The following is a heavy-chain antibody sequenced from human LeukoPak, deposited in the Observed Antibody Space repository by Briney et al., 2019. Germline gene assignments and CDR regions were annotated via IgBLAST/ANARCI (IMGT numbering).Heavy chain of an antibody. J-gene: IGHJ6*02. CDR1: GYTFTSYG. Sequence: GASVKVSCKASGYTFTSYGISWVRQAPGQGLEWMGRIIPILGIANYAQKFQGRVTITADKSTSTAYMELSSLRSEDTAVYYCARKDGLGINYYYYGMDVWGQGTTVTVSS. CDR2: IIPILGIA. CDR3: ARKDGLGINYYYYGMDV. V-gene: IGHV1-69*04. D-gene: IGHD7-27*01.